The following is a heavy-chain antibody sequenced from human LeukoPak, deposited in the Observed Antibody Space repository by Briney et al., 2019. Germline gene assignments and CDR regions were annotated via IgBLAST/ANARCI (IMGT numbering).Heavy chain of an antibody. Sequence: PGGSLRLSCAASGFSFDDYAMHWVRQAPGKGLEWVSVIYAGGNTYYADSVKERFTISRDNSRNTLYLQMNSLRGGDTAVYYCAREVYSSTWFDLWGQGTLVTVSS. CDR1: GFSFDDYA. CDR2: IYAGGNT. J-gene: IGHJ4*02. CDR3: AREVYSSTWFDL. V-gene: IGHV3-66*01. D-gene: IGHD6-13*01.